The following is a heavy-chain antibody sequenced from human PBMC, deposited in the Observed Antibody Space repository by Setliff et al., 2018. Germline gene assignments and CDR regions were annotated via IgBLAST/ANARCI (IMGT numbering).Heavy chain of an antibody. Sequence: LSLTCTVSGDSISSGTYYWSYWTWIRQPAGKGLEWIGHIYTGGSTNYNPSLKSRVTMSVDTSKNQFSLRLSSVTAADTAIYYCARDRLWGWFDPWGQGTLVTVSS. CDR1: GDSISSGTYY. V-gene: IGHV4-61*09. CDR2: IYTGGST. D-gene: IGHD1-26*01. CDR3: ARDRLWGWFDP. J-gene: IGHJ5*02.